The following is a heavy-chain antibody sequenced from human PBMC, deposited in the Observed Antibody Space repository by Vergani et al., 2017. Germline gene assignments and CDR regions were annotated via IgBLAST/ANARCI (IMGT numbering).Heavy chain of an antibody. Sequence: EVQLVESGGGLVQPGGSLRLSCAASGFTVSSNYMSWVRQAPGKGLEWVSVIYSGGSTYYADSVKGRFTISRHNSKNTLYLQMNSLRAEDTAVYYFATSGSYDPPDYWGQGTLVTVSS. J-gene: IGHJ4*02. D-gene: IGHD1-26*01. CDR1: GFTVSSNY. V-gene: IGHV3-53*04. CDR2: IYSGGST. CDR3: ATSGSYDPPDY.